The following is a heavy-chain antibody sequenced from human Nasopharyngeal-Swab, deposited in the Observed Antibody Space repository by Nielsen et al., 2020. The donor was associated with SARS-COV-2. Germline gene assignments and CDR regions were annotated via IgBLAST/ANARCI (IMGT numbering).Heavy chain of an antibody. V-gene: IGHV4-59*01. D-gene: IGHD2-8*01. CDR2: TYYSGSA. CDR3: AREGECTNGVCYIRGMDV. CDR1: GGSISSYY. J-gene: IGHJ6*04. Sequence: SETLSLTCTVSGGSISSYYWSWIRQPPGKGLEWIGFTYYSGSASYNPSLKSRVAISGDTSKNQISLSLNSVTAADSAVYYCAREGECTNGVCYIRGMDVWGKGTTVTVSP.